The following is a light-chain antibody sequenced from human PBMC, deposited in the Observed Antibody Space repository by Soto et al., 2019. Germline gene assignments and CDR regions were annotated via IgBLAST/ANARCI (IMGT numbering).Light chain of an antibody. CDR1: SSNIGNNY. CDR2: DDN. J-gene: IGLJ3*02. Sequence: QSVLTQPPSVSAAPGQKVTISCSGSSSNIGNNYVSWYQQLPGTAPKLLIYDDNKRPSGIPDRFSGFKSGTSATLGITGLQTGDEADYYGGTWDSSLRAGVFGGGTKLTVL. CDR3: GTWDSSLRAGV. V-gene: IGLV1-51*01.